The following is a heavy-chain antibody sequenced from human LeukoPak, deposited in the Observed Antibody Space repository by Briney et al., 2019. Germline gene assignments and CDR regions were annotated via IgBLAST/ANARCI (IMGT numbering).Heavy chain of an antibody. CDR2: IYYSGST. V-gene: IGHV4-31*03. Sequence: PSETLSLTCTVSGGSISSGGYYWSWIRQHPGKGLEWIGYIYYSGSTYYNPSLKSRVTISVDTSKIQFSLKLSSVTAADTAVYYCARCYYDSSGHPRPFDYWGQGTLVTVSS. D-gene: IGHD3-22*01. CDR1: GGSISSGGYY. J-gene: IGHJ4*02. CDR3: ARCYYDSSGHPRPFDY.